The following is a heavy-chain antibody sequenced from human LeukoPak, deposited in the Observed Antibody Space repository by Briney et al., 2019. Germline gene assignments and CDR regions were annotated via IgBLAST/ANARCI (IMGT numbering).Heavy chain of an antibody. CDR1: GFTFSSYG. J-gene: IGHJ6*03. CDR2: IWYDGSNK. CDR3: AKGYYYTDV. V-gene: IGHV3-33*06. Sequence: GSLRLSCAASGFTFSSYGMHWVRQAPGKGLEWVAVIWYDGSNKYYADSVKGRFTISRDNSKNTLYLQMNSLRAEDTAVYYCAKGYYYTDVWGKGTTVTVSS.